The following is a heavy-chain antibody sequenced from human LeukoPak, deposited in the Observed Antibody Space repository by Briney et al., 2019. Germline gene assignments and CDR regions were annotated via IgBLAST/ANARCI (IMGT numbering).Heavy chain of an antibody. V-gene: IGHV3-33*06. J-gene: IGHJ6*03. CDR2: IWYDGSNK. Sequence: PGRSLRLSSVASGFTLSSYGMHWVRRAPGKGLEWVAVIWYDGSNKSYGDSVKGRFTNSRDNSKNTVYLQMNSLRAEERAVYYCAKDRRRSGGDYHYYYMDVWGKGTTVTVSS. D-gene: IGHD2-15*01. CDR1: GFTLSSYG. CDR3: AKDRRRSGGDYHYYYMDV.